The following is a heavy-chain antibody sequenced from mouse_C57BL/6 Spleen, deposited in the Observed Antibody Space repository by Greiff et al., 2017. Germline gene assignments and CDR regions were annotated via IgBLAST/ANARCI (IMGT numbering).Heavy chain of an antibody. V-gene: IGHV1-54*01. Sequence: VQLQQSGAELVRPGTSVKVSCKASGYAFTNYLIEWVKQRPGQGLEWIGVINPGSGGTNYNEKFKGKATLTADKSSSTAYMQLSSLTSEDSAVYFCARGYGYDGAWFAYWGQGTLVTVSA. D-gene: IGHD2-2*01. J-gene: IGHJ3*01. CDR3: ARGYGYDGAWFAY. CDR2: INPGSGGT. CDR1: GYAFTNYL.